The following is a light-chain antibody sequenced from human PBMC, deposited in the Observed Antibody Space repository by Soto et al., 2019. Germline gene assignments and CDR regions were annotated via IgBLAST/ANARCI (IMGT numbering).Light chain of an antibody. CDR1: QSVGSY. CDR2: DAS. CDR3: QQRTNWPPAT. V-gene: IGKV3-11*01. Sequence: EIVLTHSPATLSLSPVERATLSCRASQSVGSYLAWYQQKPGQAPRLLIYDASNRATGIPARFSGSGSGTDFTLTISSLEPEDFALYYCQQRTNWPPATFGQGTRLEI. J-gene: IGKJ5*01.